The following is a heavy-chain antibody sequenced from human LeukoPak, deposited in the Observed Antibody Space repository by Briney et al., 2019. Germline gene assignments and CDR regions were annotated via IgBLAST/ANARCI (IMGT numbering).Heavy chain of an antibody. D-gene: IGHD3-3*01. CDR3: ARGGYYGSGRYCFDY. CDR2: ISSSSSYI. J-gene: IGHJ4*02. Sequence: GGSLRLSCAASGFTFSRYWMSWVRQAPGKGLEWVSSISSSSSYIYYADSVKGRFTISRDNSKNTLYLQMNSLRAEDTAVYYCARGGYYGSGRYCFDYWGQGTLVTVSS. V-gene: IGHV3-21*01. CDR1: GFTFSRYW.